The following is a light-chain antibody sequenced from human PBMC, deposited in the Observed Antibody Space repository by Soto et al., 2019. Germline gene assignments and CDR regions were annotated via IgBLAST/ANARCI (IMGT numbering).Light chain of an antibody. CDR3: QQYDNLPIT. CDR2: DAS. Sequence: DIQMTQSPSSLSASLGDRVTITCQASQVINNYLNWYQQKPGKAPKLLIYDASNLETGVQSKFSGSGSGTDFTFTISSLQPEDIATYDCQQYDNLPITFGQGTRLEIK. CDR1: QVINNY. V-gene: IGKV1-33*01. J-gene: IGKJ5*01.